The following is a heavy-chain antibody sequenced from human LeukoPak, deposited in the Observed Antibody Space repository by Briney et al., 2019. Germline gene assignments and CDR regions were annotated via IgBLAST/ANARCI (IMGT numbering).Heavy chain of an antibody. V-gene: IGHV1-8*01. J-gene: IGHJ3*02. CDR1: GYTFTTYD. Sequence: ASVKVSCKASGYTFTTYDINWVRQATGQGLEWMGWMSPNSGNTGYAQKFQGRVTMTRNTSISTAYMELSSLRSEDTAVYYCARGSDSDAFDIWGQGTMVTVSS. D-gene: IGHD3-3*01. CDR2: MSPNSGNT. CDR3: ARGSDSDAFDI.